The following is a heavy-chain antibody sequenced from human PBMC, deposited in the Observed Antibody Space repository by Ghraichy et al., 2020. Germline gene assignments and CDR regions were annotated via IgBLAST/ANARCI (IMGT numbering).Heavy chain of an antibody. D-gene: IGHD3-3*01. CDR3: ARQTRPPYYDFWSGYNEGYNWFDP. J-gene: IGHJ5*02. Sequence: SETLSLTCTVSGGSISSYYWSWIRQPPGKGLEWIGYIYYSGSTNYNPSLKSRVTISVDTSKNQFSLKLSSVTAADTAVYYCARQTRPPYYDFWSGYNEGYNWFDPWGQGTLVTVSS. V-gene: IGHV4-59*08. CDR2: IYYSGST. CDR1: GGSISSYY.